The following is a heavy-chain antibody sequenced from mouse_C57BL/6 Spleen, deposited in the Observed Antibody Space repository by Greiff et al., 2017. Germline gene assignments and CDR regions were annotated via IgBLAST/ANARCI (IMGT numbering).Heavy chain of an antibody. Sequence: QVQLQQPGAELVRPGTSVTLSCKASGYTFTSYWLPWVKQRPGHGLAWIGVIDPSASYTNYNQKFKGKATLTVDTSSSTAYMQLSSLTSEDSAVYYCANWEDYFDYWGQGTTLTVSS. CDR2: IDPSASYT. J-gene: IGHJ2*01. CDR3: ANWEDYFDY. CDR1: GYTFTSYW. V-gene: IGHV1-59*01. D-gene: IGHD4-1*01.